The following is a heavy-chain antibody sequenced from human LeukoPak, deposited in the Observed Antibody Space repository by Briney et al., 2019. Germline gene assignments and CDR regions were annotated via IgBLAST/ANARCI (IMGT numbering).Heavy chain of an antibody. CDR1: GFTFSNYG. CDR3: AKGRGGSGSSYYYYMDV. V-gene: IGHV3-30*02. CDR2: IGYDGRNK. D-gene: IGHD3-10*01. J-gene: IGHJ6*03. Sequence: GGSLRLSCAASGFTFSNYGMHWVRQAPGKGLEWVALIGYDGRNKYYADSVKGRFTVSRDNSKNTLYLQMNSLRAEDTAVYYCAKGRGGSGSSYYYYMDVWGKGATVTVSS.